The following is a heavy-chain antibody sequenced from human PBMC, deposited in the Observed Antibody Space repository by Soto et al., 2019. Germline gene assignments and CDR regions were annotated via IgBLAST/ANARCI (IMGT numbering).Heavy chain of an antibody. CDR3: AHRPRGVVVGAPFDS. CDR2: IYWDDDK. CDR1: GFSLSSSGEG. Sequence: QITLKESGPTLVKPTQTLTLTCSFSGFSLSSSGEGVGWFRQSPGGALEWLALIYWDDDKRYSPSLTTRLAVTPDSSKTLVVFTTTNLDPVDTGTYSCAHRPRGVVVGAPFDSWGQGNLVTVSS. D-gene: IGHD2-15*01. J-gene: IGHJ4*02. V-gene: IGHV2-5*02.